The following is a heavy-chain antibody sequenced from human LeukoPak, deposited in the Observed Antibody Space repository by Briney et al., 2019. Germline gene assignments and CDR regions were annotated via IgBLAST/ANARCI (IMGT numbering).Heavy chain of an antibody. CDR3: ARGRPIDY. V-gene: IGHV3-48*01. J-gene: IGHJ4*02. CDR2: ISDSGGTI. CDR1: GFTFSSYS. Sequence: PGGSLRLSCAASGFTFSSYSMNWVRQAPGKGLEWVSYISDSGGTIYYADSVRGRFTISRDNAKKSLYLQMNSLRAEETAVYYCARGRPIDYWGQGTLVTVSS.